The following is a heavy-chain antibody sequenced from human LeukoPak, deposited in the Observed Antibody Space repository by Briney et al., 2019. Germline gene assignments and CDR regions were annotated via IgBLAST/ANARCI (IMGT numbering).Heavy chain of an antibody. V-gene: IGHV3-7*05. CDR1: GFSFSGHW. J-gene: IGHJ4*02. CDR3: AYRNNFEY. CDR2: IKADGSEK. D-gene: IGHD1-26*01. Sequence: GGSLRLSCAASGFSFSGHWMNWVSQPPGKGLEWVANIKADGSEKYYVDSVKGRFTISRDDAKRTVDLQMDNLRAEDTAIYYCAYRNNFEYWGQGALVTVSS.